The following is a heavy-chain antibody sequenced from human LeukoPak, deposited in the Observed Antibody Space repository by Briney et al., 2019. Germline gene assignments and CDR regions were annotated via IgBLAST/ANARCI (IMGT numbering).Heavy chain of an antibody. CDR2: IYYSGST. D-gene: IGHD3-22*01. J-gene: IGHJ4*02. CDR1: GGSISSYY. Sequence: SETLSLTCTVSGGSISSYYWSWIRQPPGKGLEWIGYIYYSGSTNYNPSLKSRVTISVDTSKNQFSLNLSSVTAADTAVYYCAREVVLDYYDTSGYYPVFDSWGQGTLVTVSS. V-gene: IGHV4-59*01. CDR3: AREVVLDYYDTSGYYPVFDS.